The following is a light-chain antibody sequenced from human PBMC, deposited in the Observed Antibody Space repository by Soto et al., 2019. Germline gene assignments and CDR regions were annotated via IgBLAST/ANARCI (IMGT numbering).Light chain of an antibody. CDR2: GAS. CDR1: QSIRTN. V-gene: IGKV3-15*01. Sequence: EIVLTQSPATLSVSAGGTVTLSCRASQSIRTNVAWYQQIPGQVPRLLVYGASTRATGVPARFSGSGSGIEFTLTISSLQSEDSAFYYCQQYFNWTLTWTFGPGTKVQIK. CDR3: QQYFNWTLTWT. J-gene: IGKJ3*01.